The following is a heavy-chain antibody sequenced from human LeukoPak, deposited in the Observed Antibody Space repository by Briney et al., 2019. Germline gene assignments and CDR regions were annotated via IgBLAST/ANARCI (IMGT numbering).Heavy chain of an antibody. CDR1: GFTFSSYS. Sequence: GGSLRLSCAASGFTFSSYSMNWVRQAPGKGLEWVSSISSSSSYIHYADSVKGRFTISRDNAKNSLYLQMNSLRAEDTAVYYCARQGGWSAYWGQGTLVTVSS. D-gene: IGHD6-19*01. J-gene: IGHJ4*02. CDR3: ARQGGWSAY. V-gene: IGHV3-21*01. CDR2: ISSSSSYI.